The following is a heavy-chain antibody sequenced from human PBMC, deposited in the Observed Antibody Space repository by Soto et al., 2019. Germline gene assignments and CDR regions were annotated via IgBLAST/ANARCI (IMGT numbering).Heavy chain of an antibody. CDR3: TTSRKD. CDR2: IKSKTDGETT. Sequence: EVQLVESGGDLVKPGGSLRLSCAASGFTFSNAWMSWVRQPPGKGLEWIGRIKSKTDGETTDYAAPVKGRFTISRDDSKNTLYLQMNSLKIEDTAVYYCTTSRKDWGQGTLVTVSS. J-gene: IGHJ4*02. V-gene: IGHV3-15*01. CDR1: GFTFSNAW.